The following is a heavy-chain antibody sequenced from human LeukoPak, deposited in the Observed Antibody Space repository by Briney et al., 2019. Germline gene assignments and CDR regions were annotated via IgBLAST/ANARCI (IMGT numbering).Heavy chain of an antibody. CDR1: GGSISSYY. V-gene: IGHV4-59*01. J-gene: IGHJ6*02. Sequence: SETLSLTCTVSGGSISSYYWSWIRQPPGKGLEWIGYIYYSGSTNYNPSLKSRVTISVDTSKNQFSLTLSSVTAADTAVYYCARAFGYSYGMDVWGQGTTVTVSS. CDR2: IYYSGST. D-gene: IGHD3-10*01. CDR3: ARAFGYSYGMDV.